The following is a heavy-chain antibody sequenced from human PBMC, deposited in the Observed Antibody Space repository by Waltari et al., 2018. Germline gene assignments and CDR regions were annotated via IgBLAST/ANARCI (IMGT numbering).Heavy chain of an antibody. Sequence: QVQLQESGPGLVKPSQTLSLTCTVSGGSFSSGSYYWSWIRQPAGKGLEWIGYIYTSGSTNYNPSLKSRVTISVDTSKNQFSLKLSSVTAADTAVYYCAREVVVPALDGMDVWGQGTTVTVSS. J-gene: IGHJ6*02. CDR2: IYTSGST. CDR3: AREVVVPALDGMDV. V-gene: IGHV4-61*09. D-gene: IGHD2-2*01. CDR1: GGSFSSGSYY.